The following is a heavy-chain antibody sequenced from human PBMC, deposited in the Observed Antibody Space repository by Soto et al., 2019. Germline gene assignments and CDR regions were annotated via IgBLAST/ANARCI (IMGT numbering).Heavy chain of an antibody. D-gene: IGHD2-8*01. Sequence: ASVKVSCKASGYTFTSYYMHWVRQAPGQGLEWMGIINPSGGSTSYAQKFQGRVTMTRDTSTSTVYMELSSLRSEDTAVYYCARDTGSVVLMVYAYIDYYYGMDVWGQGTTATVSS. CDR1: GYTFTSYY. CDR2: INPSGGST. CDR3: ARDTGSVVLMVYAYIDYYYGMDV. V-gene: IGHV1-46*01. J-gene: IGHJ6*02.